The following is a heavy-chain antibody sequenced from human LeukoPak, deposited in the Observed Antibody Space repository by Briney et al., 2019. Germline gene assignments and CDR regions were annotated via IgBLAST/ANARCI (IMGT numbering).Heavy chain of an antibody. CDR1: GFTVNNNY. Sequence: GGSLRLSCAASGFTVNNNYMSWVRQAPGKGLEWVSIIYSDGSTSYADSVTGRFTISRDNSKNTLYLQIDSLRAEDTALYYCARDVTYGGSGSWWFDPWGQGTLVTVSS. D-gene: IGHD3-10*01. CDR3: ARDVTYGGSGSWWFDP. J-gene: IGHJ5*02. V-gene: IGHV3-53*01. CDR2: IYSDGST.